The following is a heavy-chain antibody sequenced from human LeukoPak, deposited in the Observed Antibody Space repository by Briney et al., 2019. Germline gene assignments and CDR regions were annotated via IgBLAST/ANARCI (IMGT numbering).Heavy chain of an antibody. D-gene: IGHD6-6*01. CDR1: GYSFSRYW. Sequence: GESLKISCQGSGYSFSRYWIGRVRQMPGKGLEWMGIIYPGDSDARYSPSFQGQVTISVDKSISTAYLQWSSLKASDTAIYYCARPYSSTSIAGAWSYWGQGTLVTVSS. V-gene: IGHV5-51*01. CDR2: IYPGDSDA. J-gene: IGHJ4*02. CDR3: ARPYSSTSIAGAWSY.